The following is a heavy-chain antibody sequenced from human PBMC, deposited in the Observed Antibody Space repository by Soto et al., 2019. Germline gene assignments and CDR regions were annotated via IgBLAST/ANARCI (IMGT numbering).Heavy chain of an antibody. Sequence: SETLSLTCAVYGGSFSGYYWSWIRQPPGKGLEWIGEINHSGSTNYNPSLKSRVTISVDTSKNQFSLKLSSVTAADTSVYYCAREIMPLTNDWYFDLWGRGTLVTVSS. V-gene: IGHV4-34*01. J-gene: IGHJ2*01. CDR2: INHSGST. CDR3: AREIMPLTNDWYFDL. CDR1: GGSFSGYY. D-gene: IGHD2-8*01.